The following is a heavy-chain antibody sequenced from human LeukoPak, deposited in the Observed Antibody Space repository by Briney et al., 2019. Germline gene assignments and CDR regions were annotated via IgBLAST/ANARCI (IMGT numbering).Heavy chain of an antibody. D-gene: IGHD5-24*01. V-gene: IGHV1-3*01. J-gene: IGHJ4*02. CDR2: INAGTGQT. CDR3: ARAGVVEMATIGFDY. CDR1: GYTFSSYA. Sequence: ASVKVSCKASGYTFSSYAIHWVRQAPGQRLEWMGWINAGTGQTKYSQKSQRRVTITRDTSASTAYMELSSLRSEDTAVYSCARAGVVEMATIGFDYWGLGTLVTVSS.